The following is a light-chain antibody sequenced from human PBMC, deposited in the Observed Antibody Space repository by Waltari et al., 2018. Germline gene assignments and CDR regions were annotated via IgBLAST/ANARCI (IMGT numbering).Light chain of an antibody. CDR2: AAS. Sequence: DIQMTQSPSSLSASVGDRVTITCRASQSISSYLNWYQQKPGKAPKLLIDAASSLQSGVPSRFSGSGSGTDFTLTISSLQPEDFATYYCQQSYSTPPTYTFGQGTKLEIK. CDR3: QQSYSTPPTYT. J-gene: IGKJ2*01. V-gene: IGKV1-39*01. CDR1: QSISSY.